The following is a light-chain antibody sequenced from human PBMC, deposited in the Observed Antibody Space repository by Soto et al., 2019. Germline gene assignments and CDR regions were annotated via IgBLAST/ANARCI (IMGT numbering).Light chain of an antibody. CDR3: SSYTSSSTLYV. V-gene: IGLV2-14*01. Sequence: QSALTQPASVSGSPRQSITISCTGASSDVGSYTYVSWYQQHPGKAPKLMIYEVNNRPSGVSNRFSGSKSGNTASLTISGLQAEDEAYYYCSSYTSSSTLYVFGTGTKLTVL. CDR1: SSDVGSYTY. J-gene: IGLJ1*01. CDR2: EVN.